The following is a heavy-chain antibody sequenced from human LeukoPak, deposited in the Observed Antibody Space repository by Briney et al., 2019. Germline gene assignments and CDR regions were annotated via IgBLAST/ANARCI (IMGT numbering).Heavy chain of an antibody. Sequence: TGGSLRLSCTVSGFTVSSNSMSWVRQAPGKGLEWVSFIYSGTIHYSDSVKGRFTISRDNSKNTLYLQMNSLRAEDTAVYYCARRAGAYSHPYDYWGQGPLVTVSS. J-gene: IGHJ4*02. V-gene: IGHV3-53*01. CDR3: ARRAGAYSHPYDY. D-gene: IGHD4/OR15-4a*01. CDR1: GFTVSSNS. CDR2: IYSGTI.